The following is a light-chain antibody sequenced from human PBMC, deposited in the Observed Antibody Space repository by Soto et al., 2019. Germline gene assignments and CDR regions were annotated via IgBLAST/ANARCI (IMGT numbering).Light chain of an antibody. J-gene: IGKJ4*01. Sequence: EIVMTQSPATLSVSPGERATLSCRASQSVSDNLAWFHQKRGQAPRLLIYGASTRATGIPARFSGGGSGTEFTLTITTLQSEDFAVYYCQQYNNWPLFGGGTKVEIK. CDR1: QSVSDN. CDR3: QQYNNWPL. CDR2: GAS. V-gene: IGKV3D-15*01.